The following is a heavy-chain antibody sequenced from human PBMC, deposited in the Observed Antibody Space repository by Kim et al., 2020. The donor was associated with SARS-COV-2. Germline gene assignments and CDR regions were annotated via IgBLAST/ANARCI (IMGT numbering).Heavy chain of an antibody. J-gene: IGHJ4*02. CDR2: IISSGNSK. CDR1: RFTFSSYA. V-gene: IGHV3-23*01. CDR3: ATVVGRAINDY. Sequence: GGSLRLFCAASRFTFSSYAMTWVRQAPGKGLEWVSAIISSGNSKYYADSVKGRSTISRYNSKNTLYLQMNSLRAEDTVIYFCATVVGRAINDYLVQVIL.